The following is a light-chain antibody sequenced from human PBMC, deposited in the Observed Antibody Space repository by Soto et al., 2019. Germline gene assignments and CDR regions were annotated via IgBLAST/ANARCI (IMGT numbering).Light chain of an antibody. V-gene: IGKV1-39*01. CDR2: AAS. Sequence: IQLTQAPSSLSASVGDRVTIPCRASQSISSYLNWYQQKPGKAPKLLIYAASSLQSGVPSRFSGSGSGTDFTLTISSLQPEDFATYYCQQSYSTPRTFGPGTKVDIK. CDR3: QQSYSTPRT. J-gene: IGKJ3*01. CDR1: QSISSY.